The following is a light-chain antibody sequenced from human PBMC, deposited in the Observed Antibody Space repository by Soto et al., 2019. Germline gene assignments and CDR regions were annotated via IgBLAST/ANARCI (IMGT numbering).Light chain of an antibody. V-gene: IGKV3-20*01. J-gene: IGKJ1*01. Sequence: EIVLTQSPGTLSLSPGERATLSCRASQSVSSSFLAWYQQKPGQAPGLRIYGASSRATGIPERFSGSGSGTDFTLPISRLEPEDFAVYYCQQYDSSPRTFGQGTKVEIK. CDR3: QQYDSSPRT. CDR2: GAS. CDR1: QSVSSSF.